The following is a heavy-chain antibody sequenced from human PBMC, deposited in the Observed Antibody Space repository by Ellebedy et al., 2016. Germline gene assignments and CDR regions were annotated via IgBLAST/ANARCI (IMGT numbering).Heavy chain of an antibody. J-gene: IGHJ4*02. V-gene: IGHV4-59*12. D-gene: IGHD3-3*01. Sequence: SETLSLTCSVSGGSINNYYWTWIRQAPGQGLEWIGDIHHSGNSHIHPSLKSRLTISVETSKNQFSLRLNSVTAADTAVYFCARGHRSSAFWSGYMGYFDYWGQGTLVSVSS. CDR1: GGSINNYY. CDR2: IHHSGNS. CDR3: ARGHRSSAFWSGYMGYFDY.